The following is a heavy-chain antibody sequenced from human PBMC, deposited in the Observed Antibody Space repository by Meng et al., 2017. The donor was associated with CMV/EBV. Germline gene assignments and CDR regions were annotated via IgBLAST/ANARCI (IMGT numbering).Heavy chain of an antibody. V-gene: IGHV3-30*02. CDR3: AKLMDTAH. CDR1: GFTFSSYG. CDR2: IRYDGSNK. D-gene: IGHD5-18*01. J-gene: IGHJ4*02. Sequence: GGSLRLSCAAPGFTFSSYGMHWVRQAPGKGLEWVAFIRYDGSNKYYADSVKGRFTISRDNSKNTLYLQMNSLRAEDTAVYYCAKLMDTAHWGQGTLVTVSS.